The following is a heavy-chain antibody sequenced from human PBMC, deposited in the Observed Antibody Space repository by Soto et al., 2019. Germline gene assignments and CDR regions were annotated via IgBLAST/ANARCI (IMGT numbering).Heavy chain of an antibody. CDR1: GFTFTNYA. CDR3: AKDAVSGDGIWLLDS. D-gene: IGHD4-17*01. J-gene: IGHJ4*02. Sequence: PVGSVRLSCAASGFTFTNYAMTWARQAPGKGLEWVSSLLRSGSTTYYADSVKGRFTISSDISANSLYLQMDSLRAEDTAVYYCAKDAVSGDGIWLLDSWGQGTVVTVSS. CDR2: LLRSGSTT. V-gene: IGHV3-23*01.